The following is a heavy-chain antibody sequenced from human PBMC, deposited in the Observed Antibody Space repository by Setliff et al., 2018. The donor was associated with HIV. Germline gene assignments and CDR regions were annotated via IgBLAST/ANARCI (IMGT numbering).Heavy chain of an antibody. J-gene: IGHJ5*02. CDR2: FDSEAGEI. D-gene: IGHD6-19*01. CDR3: ATHPPYRSAWYMRS. V-gene: IGHV1-24*01. CDR1: GFTLNELS. Sequence: ASVKVSCKISGFTLNELSIQWVRQAPAKGLEWMGGFDSEAGEIIYAQKFQGRVTMTEDTSTDTAYMDLSSLRSEDTAVYYCATHPPYRSAWYMRSWGQGTLVTV.